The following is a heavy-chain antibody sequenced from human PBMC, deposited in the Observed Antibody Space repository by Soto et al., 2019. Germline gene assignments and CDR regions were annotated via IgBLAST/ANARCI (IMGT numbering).Heavy chain of an antibody. CDR2: IYYSGST. Sequence: QVQLQESGPGLVKPSETLSLTCTVSGGSISSYYWSWIRQPPGKGLEWIGYIYYSGSTNYNPSLKSRVTISVDTSKNQFSLKLSSVTAADTAVYYCARAEDPHYYYGMDVWGQGTTVTVSS. CDR3: ARAEDPHYYYGMDV. J-gene: IGHJ6*02. V-gene: IGHV4-59*01. CDR1: GGSISSYY.